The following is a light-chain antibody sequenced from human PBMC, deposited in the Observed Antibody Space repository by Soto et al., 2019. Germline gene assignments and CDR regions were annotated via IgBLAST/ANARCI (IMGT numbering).Light chain of an antibody. J-gene: IGLJ1*01. CDR3: CSYAGTYTHYV. Sequence: QSSLTQPRSVSGSPGQSVTISCTGTSSDVGGYNFVSWYQQHPGKAPKLMIYDVNKRPSGVPGRFSGSKSGNTASLTISGLQAEDEADYYCCSYAGTYTHYVFGTGTKVTV. V-gene: IGLV2-11*01. CDR1: SSDVGGYNF. CDR2: DVN.